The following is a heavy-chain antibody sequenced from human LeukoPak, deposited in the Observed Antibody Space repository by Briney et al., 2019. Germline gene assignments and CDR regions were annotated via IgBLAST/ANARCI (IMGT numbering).Heavy chain of an antibody. Sequence: GASVKVSCKASGYTFIGYYMYWVRQAPGQGLEWMGRINPNSGDTDYVQHFQGRVTLTRDTSISTSYMELSRLISDDTAVYYCARTAARRFDYWGQGTLVTVSS. CDR2: INPNSGDT. V-gene: IGHV1-2*06. CDR3: ARTAARRFDY. D-gene: IGHD6-6*01. CDR1: GYTFIGYY. J-gene: IGHJ4*02.